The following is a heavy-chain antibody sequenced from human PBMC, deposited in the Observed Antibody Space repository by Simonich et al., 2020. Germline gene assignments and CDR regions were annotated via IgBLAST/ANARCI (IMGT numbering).Heavy chain of an antibody. CDR1: GFTFSSYW. D-gene: IGHD7-27*01. J-gene: IGHJ6*03. CDR2: IKQDGSEK. CDR3: ARDGLGTAYYYYMDV. Sequence: EVQLVESGGGLVQPGGSLRLSCAASGFTFSSYWMSWVRQAPGKGLEWVANIKQDGSEKDYVDSVKGRFTISRDNAKNSLYLQMNSLRDEDTAVYYCARDGLGTAYYYYMDVWGKGTTVTVSS. V-gene: IGHV3-7*01.